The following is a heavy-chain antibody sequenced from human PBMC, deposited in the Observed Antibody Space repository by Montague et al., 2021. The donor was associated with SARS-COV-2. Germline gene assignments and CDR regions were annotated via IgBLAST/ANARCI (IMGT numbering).Heavy chain of an antibody. CDR2: INHRGSS. V-gene: IGHV4-34*01. J-gene: IGHJ3*01. Sequence: SETLSLTCTVYGGSFSDYYWTWIRQPPGKGLEWIGEINHRGSSNYNPSLKSRVTISVDTSKSQISLKLTSVTAADTAQYYCARAQFTLFAVVIMLPAAGAIDFWGQGTAVTVSS. D-gene: IGHD3-3*01. CDR1: GGSFSDYY. CDR3: ARAQFTLFAVVIMLPAAGAIDF.